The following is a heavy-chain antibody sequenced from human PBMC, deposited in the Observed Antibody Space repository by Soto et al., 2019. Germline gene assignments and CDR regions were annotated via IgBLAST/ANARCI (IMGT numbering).Heavy chain of an antibody. CDR2: IKSDGSST. D-gene: IGHD2-21*01. J-gene: IGHJ5*02. Sequence: EVQLVESGGGLVQTGGSLRLSCAASGFTFSGYWMHWVRQAPGKGLVWVSRIKSDGSSTYYVDSVKGRFTVSRDNAKKTLYLQMNSLRAEDTAVYYCTRSDWFDPWGQGTLVIVSS. CDR3: TRSDWFDP. V-gene: IGHV3-74*01. CDR1: GFTFSGYW.